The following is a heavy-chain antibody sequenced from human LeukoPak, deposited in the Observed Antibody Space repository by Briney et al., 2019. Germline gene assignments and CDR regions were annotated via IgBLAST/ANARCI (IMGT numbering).Heavy chain of an antibody. CDR2: IKQDGSEK. CDR3: ARDTHPYGXXSYYMIDY. J-gene: IGHJ4*02. D-gene: IGHD3-10*01. Sequence: GGSLRLSCAASGFTFSSYWMSWVRQAPGKGLEWVANIKQDGSEKYYVDSVKGRFTISRDNAKNSLYLQMNSLRAEDAAVYYCARDTHPYGXXSYYMIDYWGQRTLVTV. V-gene: IGHV3-7*01. CDR1: GFTFSSYW.